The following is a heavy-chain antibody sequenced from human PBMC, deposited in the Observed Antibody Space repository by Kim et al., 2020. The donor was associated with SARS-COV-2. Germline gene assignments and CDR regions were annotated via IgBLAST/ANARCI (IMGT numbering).Heavy chain of an antibody. Sequence: SETLSLTCTVSGGSISSSSYCGGWWREPVGKGLEWIGSIYYSGSTYYSPSLKSRVTISVDTSKNQFSLKLSSVTAADTAVYYCARQPTKGYCSSTTCDWFDPWGQGTLVTVSS. CDR1: GGSISSSSYC. CDR3: ARQPTKGYCSSTTCDWFDP. CDR2: IYYSGST. J-gene: IGHJ5*02. V-gene: IGHV4-39*01. D-gene: IGHD2-2*01.